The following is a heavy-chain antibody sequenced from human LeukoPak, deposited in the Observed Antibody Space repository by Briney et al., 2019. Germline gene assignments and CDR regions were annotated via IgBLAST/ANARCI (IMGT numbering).Heavy chain of an antibody. Sequence: SETLSLTCTVSGGSISSSSYYWGWIRQPPGKGLEWIGSIYYSGSTYYNPSLKSRVTISVDTSKNQFSLKLSSVTAADTAVYYCARGERDYYDSSGHAFDIWGQGTMVTVSS. CDR1: GGSISSSSYY. CDR3: ARGERDYYDSSGHAFDI. V-gene: IGHV4-39*07. CDR2: IYYSGST. J-gene: IGHJ3*02. D-gene: IGHD3-22*01.